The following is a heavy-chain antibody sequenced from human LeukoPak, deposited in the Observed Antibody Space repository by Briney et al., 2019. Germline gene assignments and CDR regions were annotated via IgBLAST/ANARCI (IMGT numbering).Heavy chain of an antibody. CDR2: ISYDGSNK. CDR3: ARDQSSSAGTGYYGMDV. D-gene: IGHD6-6*01. CDR1: GFTFSSYA. V-gene: IGHV3-30-3*01. J-gene: IGHJ6*02. Sequence: SGGSLRLSCAASGFTFSSYATHWVRQAPGKGLEWVAVISYDGSNKYYADSVKGRFTISRDNSKNTLYLQMNSLRAEDTAVYYCARDQSSSAGTGYYGMDVWGQGTTVTVSS.